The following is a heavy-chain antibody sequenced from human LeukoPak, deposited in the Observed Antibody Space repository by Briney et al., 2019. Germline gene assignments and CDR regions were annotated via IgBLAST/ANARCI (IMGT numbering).Heavy chain of an antibody. CDR1: GYTFTSYG. J-gene: IGHJ4*02. CDR3: ARDLDYGDYGSEKGFDY. Sequence: ASVKVSCKASGYTFTSYGISWVRQAPGQGLEWMGWISAYNGNTNYAQKFQGRVTMTRDTSINTAYMELSRLRSDDTAVYYCARDLDYGDYGSEKGFDYWGQGTLVTVSS. CDR2: ISAYNGNT. V-gene: IGHV1-18*01. D-gene: IGHD4-17*01.